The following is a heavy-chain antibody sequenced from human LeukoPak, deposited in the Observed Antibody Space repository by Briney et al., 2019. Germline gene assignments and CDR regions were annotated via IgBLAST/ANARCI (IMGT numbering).Heavy chain of an antibody. J-gene: IGHJ3*02. CDR2: IWYDGSNK. V-gene: IGHV3-33*06. CDR3: AKLRGPRGNLDAFDI. Sequence: GGSLRLSCAASGFTFSSYGMHWVRRAPGKGLEWVAVIWYDGSNKYYADSVKGRFTISRDNSKNTLYLQMNSLRAEDTAVYYCAKLRGPRGNLDAFDIWGQGTMVTVSS. CDR1: GFTFSSYG. D-gene: IGHD1-14*01.